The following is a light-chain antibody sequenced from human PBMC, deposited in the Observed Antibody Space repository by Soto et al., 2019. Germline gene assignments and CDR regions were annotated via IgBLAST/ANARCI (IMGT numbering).Light chain of an antibody. CDR3: CSYAGSFIFV. J-gene: IGLJ1*01. CDR1: SSDVGNYNY. Sequence: QSVLTHPRSVSGSPGQSVTISCTGTSSDVGNYNYVSWYQQYPGKVPKLMIYDVSKRPSGVPDRFSGSKSGNTASLTISGLQTEDEADYYCCSYAGSFIFVFGPGTKVTVL. V-gene: IGLV2-11*01. CDR2: DVS.